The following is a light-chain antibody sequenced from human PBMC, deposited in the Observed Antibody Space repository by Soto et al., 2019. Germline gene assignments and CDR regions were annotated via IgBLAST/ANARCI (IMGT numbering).Light chain of an antibody. J-gene: IGLJ2*01. CDR1: RSNIGSNT. V-gene: IGLV1-44*01. CDR2: SNN. CDR3: AAWDDSLNGVV. Sequence: QSVLTQPPSASGTPGQRVTISCSGSRSNIGSNTENWYQHLPGTAPKLLIYSNNQRPSGVPDRFSGSKSGTSASLAISGLQSEDKADYYCAAWDDSLNGVVFGGGTKVTVL.